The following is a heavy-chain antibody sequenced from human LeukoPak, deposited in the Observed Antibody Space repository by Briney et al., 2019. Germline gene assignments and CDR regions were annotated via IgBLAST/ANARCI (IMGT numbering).Heavy chain of an antibody. Sequence: ASVKVSCKASGYTFTSYYMHWVRQAPGQGLEWMGIINPSGGSTSYAQKFQGRVTITADESTSTAYMELSSRRSEDTAVYYCASEGPLGGSWSWFDPWGQGTLVTVSS. V-gene: IGHV1-46*01. CDR2: INPSGGST. D-gene: IGHD1-26*01. CDR1: GYTFTSYY. CDR3: ASEGPLGGSWSWFDP. J-gene: IGHJ5*02.